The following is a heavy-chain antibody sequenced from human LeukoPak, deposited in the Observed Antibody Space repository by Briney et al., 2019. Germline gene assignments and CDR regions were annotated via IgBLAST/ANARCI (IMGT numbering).Heavy chain of an antibody. J-gene: IGHJ4*02. CDR3: ARDIGQQLAQGY. CDR2: ISSSGSTI. D-gene: IGHD6-13*01. Sequence: GGSLRLSCAASGFTFRSYEMNWVRQAPGKGLEWVSYISSSGSTIYYADSVKGRFTISRDNAKNSLYLQMISLRAEDTAVYYCARDIGQQLAQGYWGQGTLVTVSS. CDR1: GFTFRSYE. V-gene: IGHV3-48*03.